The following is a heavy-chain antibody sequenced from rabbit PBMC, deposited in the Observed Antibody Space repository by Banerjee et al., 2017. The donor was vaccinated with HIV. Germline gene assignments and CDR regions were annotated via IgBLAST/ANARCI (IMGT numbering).Heavy chain of an antibody. V-gene: IGHV1S45*01. J-gene: IGHJ4*01. CDR1: GFDFSSYYM. D-gene: IGHD2-1*01. Sequence: QEQLKENGGGLVQPGGSLTLSCKASGFDFSSYYMNWVRQAPGKGLEWIACIDAGGSGGTYYASWAKGRFTISKTSSTTVTLQMTSLTAADTATYFCAKESTVLPVMVIVPWYFNLWGQGTLVTVS. CDR2: IDAGGSGGT. CDR3: AKESTVLPVMVIVPWYFNL.